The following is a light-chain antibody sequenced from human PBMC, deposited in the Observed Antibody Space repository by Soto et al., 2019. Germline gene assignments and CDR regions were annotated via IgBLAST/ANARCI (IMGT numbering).Light chain of an antibody. V-gene: IGLV2-14*03. J-gene: IGLJ1*01. CDR3: CSYTWTHSPYV. CDR1: SSDVGGYNY. CDR2: VVS. Sequence: QSVLSQSASLSGSPGQSITISCTGTSSDVGGYNYVSWYQQHPGKAPKLMIYVVSNRPSGVSDRFSGSKSGNTASLIVSGLQPEDEADYYCCSYTWTHSPYVFGTGTKVTVL.